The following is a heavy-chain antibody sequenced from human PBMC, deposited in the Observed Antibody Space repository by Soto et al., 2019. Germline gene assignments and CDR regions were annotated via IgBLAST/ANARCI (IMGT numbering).Heavy chain of an antibody. V-gene: IGHV3-23*01. Sequence: EVPLLESGGGLVQPGGSLRLSCAASGFTFNTYALSWVRQAPGKGLEWVSSITVGSDTTYYADSVKGRFTISRDNSKNTLYLQMNSLRAEDTALYYCARGWGGYSFDYWGQGTLVTVSS. CDR1: GFTFNTYA. J-gene: IGHJ4*02. CDR2: ITVGSDTT. D-gene: IGHD2-21*01. CDR3: ARGWGGYSFDY.